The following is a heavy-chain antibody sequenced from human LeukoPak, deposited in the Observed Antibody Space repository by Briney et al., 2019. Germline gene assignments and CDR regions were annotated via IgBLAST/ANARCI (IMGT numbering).Heavy chain of an antibody. J-gene: IGHJ5*02. CDR2: IYYSGST. CDR3: ARVSIFGVPHGGPWFDP. V-gene: IGHV4-39*07. D-gene: IGHD3-3*01. CDR1: GGSISSSSYY. Sequence: PSETLSLTCTVSGGSISSSSYYWGWIRQPPGKGLEWIGSIYYSGSTYYNPSLKSRVTMSVDTSKNQFSLKLSSVTAADTAVYYCARVSIFGVPHGGPWFDPWGQGTLVTVSS.